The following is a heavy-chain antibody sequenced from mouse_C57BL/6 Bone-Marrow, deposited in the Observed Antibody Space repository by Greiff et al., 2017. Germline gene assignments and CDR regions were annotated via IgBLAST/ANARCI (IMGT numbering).Heavy chain of an antibody. CDR3: ARYYYYGSSPDY. J-gene: IGHJ2*01. V-gene: IGHV1-59*01. Sequence: QVQLQQPGAELVRPGTSVKLSCKASGYTFTSYWMHWVKQRPGQGLEWIGVIDPSASYTNYNQKLKGKATLTVATSSSTAYMQLSSLKSEDSAFYYCARYYYYGSSPDYWGQGTTLTVSS. CDR2: IDPSASYT. D-gene: IGHD1-1*01. CDR1: GYTFTSYW.